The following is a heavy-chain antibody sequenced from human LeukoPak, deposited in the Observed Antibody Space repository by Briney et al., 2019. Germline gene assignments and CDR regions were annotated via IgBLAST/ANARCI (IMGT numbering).Heavy chain of an antibody. CDR1: GFTFSDYY. D-gene: IGHD2-15*01. CDR3: ARDVLRPRYCSGGSCYSLTNWFDH. J-gene: IGHJ5*02. V-gene: IGHV3-11*06. CDR2: ISSSSSYT. Sequence: GGSLRLSCAASGFTFSDYYMSWIRQAPGKGLEWVSYISSSSSYTNYADSVKGRFTISRDNAKNSLYLQMNSLRAEDTAVYYCARDVLRPRYCSGGSCYSLTNWFDHWGQGTLVTVSS.